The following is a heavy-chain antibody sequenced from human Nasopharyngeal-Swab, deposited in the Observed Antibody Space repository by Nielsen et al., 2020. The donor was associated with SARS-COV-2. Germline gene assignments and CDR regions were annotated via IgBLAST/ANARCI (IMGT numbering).Heavy chain of an antibody. D-gene: IGHD6-19*01. V-gene: IGHV4-59*13. CDR1: GGSISSYY. CDR3: ARDPGPTPTTEYSSGWRWYYYGMDV. J-gene: IGHJ6*02. CDR2: IYYSGST. Sequence: SETLSLTCTVSGGSISSYYWSWIRQPPGKGLEWIGYIYYSGSTNYNPSLKSRVTISVDTSKNQFSLKLSSVTAADTAVYYCARDPGPTPTTEYSSGWRWYYYGMDVWGQGTTVTVSS.